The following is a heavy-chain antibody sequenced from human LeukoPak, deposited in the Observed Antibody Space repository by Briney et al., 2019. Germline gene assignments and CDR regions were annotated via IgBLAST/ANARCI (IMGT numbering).Heavy chain of an antibody. CDR1: GYTFTSYG. CDR2: ISAYNGNT. J-gene: IGHJ6*03. Sequence: GASVKVSCKASGYTFTSYGISWVRQAPGQGLEWMGWISAYNGNTNYAQKLQGRVTMTTDTSTSTAYMELRSLRSDDTAVYYCARAGSRLRGVFGVVRHYYYMDVWGKGTTVTVSS. D-gene: IGHD3-3*01. CDR3: ARAGSRLRGVFGVVRHYYYMDV. V-gene: IGHV1-18*01.